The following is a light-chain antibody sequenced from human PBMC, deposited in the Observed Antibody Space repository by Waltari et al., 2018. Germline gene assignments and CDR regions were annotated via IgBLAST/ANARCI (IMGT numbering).Light chain of an antibody. V-gene: IGKV1-39*01. CDR3: QQRYSPPQGFT. Sequence: DIQMTQSPSSLSASVGDRVTITCRASQTISSYLNWYQQKPGKAPKLLIYDASNLQTGVPARFSGSGSGTDFTLTISSLQPDDFATYYCQQRYSPPQGFTFGQGTKLEI. CDR2: DAS. CDR1: QTISSY. J-gene: IGKJ2*01.